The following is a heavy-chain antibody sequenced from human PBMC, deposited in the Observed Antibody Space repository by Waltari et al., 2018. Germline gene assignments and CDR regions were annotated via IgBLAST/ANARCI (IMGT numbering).Heavy chain of an antibody. CDR3: ARGWYYDYVWGSYRPYYGMDV. J-gene: IGHJ6*02. V-gene: IGHV4-34*01. CDR1: GGSSSGYS. Sequence: QVQLQQWGAGLLKPSETLSLTCAVHGGSSSGYSWSWVRAPTGKGLGWIGEIKQSGSTNYNPSLKSRVTISVDTSKNQCSLKLSSVTAADTAVYYCARGWYYDYVWGSYRPYYGMDVWGQGTTVTVSS. CDR2: IKQSGST. D-gene: IGHD3-16*02.